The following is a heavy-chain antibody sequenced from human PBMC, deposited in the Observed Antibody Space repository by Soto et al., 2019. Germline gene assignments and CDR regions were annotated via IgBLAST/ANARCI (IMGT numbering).Heavy chain of an antibody. D-gene: IGHD5-12*01. V-gene: IGHV2-5*02. CDR3: AHVYGGYDNFDY. CDR1: GFSLSTSGVG. J-gene: IGHJ4*02. CDR2: IYWDDAK. Sequence: QITLKESGPTLVKPTQTLTLTCTFSGFSLSTSGVGVGWIRQPPGKALEWLALIYWDDAKRYSPSQKSRLTITKDTSKNQVVLTMTNMDPVDTATYYCAHVYGGYDNFDYWGQGTLVTVSS.